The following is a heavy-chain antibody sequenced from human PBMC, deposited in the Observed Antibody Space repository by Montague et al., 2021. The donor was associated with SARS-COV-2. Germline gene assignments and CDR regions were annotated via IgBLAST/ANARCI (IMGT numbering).Heavy chain of an antibody. D-gene: IGHD6-13*01. CDR2: IHYSGT. V-gene: IGHV4-39*07. J-gene: IGHJ4*02. CDR3: ARSLISASGTGSNFDS. Sequence: SETLSLTCTVSGGSISDSNYLWGWIRQPPGKGLEWIGDIHYSGTYYNPSLRSRVTMSRDLSENQFSLRLRSVTAAVTALYYCARSLISASGTGSNFDSWGQGTLVAVSS. CDR1: GGSISDSNYL.